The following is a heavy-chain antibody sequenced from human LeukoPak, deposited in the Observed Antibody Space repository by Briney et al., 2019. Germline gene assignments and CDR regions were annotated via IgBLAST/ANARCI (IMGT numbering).Heavy chain of an antibody. CDR3: ARALADSRGYYLGFDY. Sequence: GESLRLSCAASGFTFSDYYMGWIRQAPGKGLEWISYITNNGGAMFYADSLKGRLAIFRDNAKKSLYLQMNSLRPDDTALYFCARALADSRGYYLGFDYWGQGTLVTVSS. CDR2: ITNNGGAM. D-gene: IGHD3-22*01. J-gene: IGHJ4*02. CDR1: GFTFSDYY. V-gene: IGHV3-11*04.